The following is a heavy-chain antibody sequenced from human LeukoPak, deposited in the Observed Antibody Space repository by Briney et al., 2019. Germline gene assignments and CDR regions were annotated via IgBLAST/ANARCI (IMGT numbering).Heavy chain of an antibody. CDR1: VFTFSDFY. V-gene: IGHV3-11*04. CDR3: ASLRGYTLNTLLAY. Sequence: GGSLRLSCAASVFTFSDFYMTWIRQAPGKGLEWVSYISSRSSTINYADSVKGRFTISRDNAKNSVSLQMNSLRAEDTAAYYCASLRGYTLNTLLAYWREGTLVTVSS. D-gene: IGHD5-18*01. J-gene: IGHJ4*02. CDR2: ISSRSSTI.